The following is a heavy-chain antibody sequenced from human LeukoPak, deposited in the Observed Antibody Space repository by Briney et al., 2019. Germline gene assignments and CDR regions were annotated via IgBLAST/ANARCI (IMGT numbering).Heavy chain of an antibody. D-gene: IGHD4-17*01. CDR1: GYSFTNFW. J-gene: IGHJ4*02. Sequence: PGESLKISCQSSGYSFTNFWIGWVRQMPGKGLEWMGIIYPGDSDTRYSPSFQGQVTISADKSISTAYLQWSSLKASDTAMYYCASHTAVPKWGQGTLVTVSS. CDR3: ASHTAVPK. CDR2: IYPGDSDT. V-gene: IGHV5-51*01.